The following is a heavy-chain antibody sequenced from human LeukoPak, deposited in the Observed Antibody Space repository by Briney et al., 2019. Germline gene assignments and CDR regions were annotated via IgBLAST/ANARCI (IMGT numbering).Heavy chain of an antibody. CDR3: ARAFGTYVDTAMLHFDH. CDR1: GFTFSSYE. Sequence: PGGSLRLSCAASGFTFSSYEMNWVRQAPGKGLEWVSYISSGGSAIYYADSVKGRFTISRDNAKNSLYLQMNSLRAEDTAVYYCARAFGTYVDTAMLHFDHWGQGTLVTVSS. D-gene: IGHD5-18*01. V-gene: IGHV3-48*03. J-gene: IGHJ4*02. CDR2: ISSGGSAI.